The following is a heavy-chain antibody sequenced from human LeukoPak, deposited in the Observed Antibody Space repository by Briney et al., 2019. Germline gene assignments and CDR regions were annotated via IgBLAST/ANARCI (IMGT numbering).Heavy chain of an antibody. CDR1: GGSISTTNYY. Sequence: SETLSLTCTVSGGSISTTNYYWGWIRQSPGKGLEWFGCVYYSGSTYYNPSLKSRVTISVDTSKNQFSLKLSSVTAADTAVYYCARGGRWELPRPYAFDIWGQGTMVTVSS. CDR2: VYYSGST. CDR3: ARGGRWELPRPYAFDI. V-gene: IGHV4-39*01. D-gene: IGHD1-26*01. J-gene: IGHJ3*02.